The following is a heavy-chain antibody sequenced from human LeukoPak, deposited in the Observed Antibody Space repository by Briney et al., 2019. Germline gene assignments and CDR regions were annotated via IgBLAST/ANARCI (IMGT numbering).Heavy chain of an antibody. V-gene: IGHV4-39*07. D-gene: IGHD3-10*01. CDR1: GASISSGSNY. CDR2: IYSSGST. CDR3: ARAARSPVFGAYYYGSGSYSAPLGV. J-gene: IGHJ6*04. Sequence: PSETLSLTCSVSGASISSGSNYWGWIRQPPGKTLEWIGSIYSSGSTYYNPSLKSRVIIIIDTPKNHFSLTLSSVTAADTAVYYCARAARSPVFGAYYYGSGSYSAPLGVWGKGTTVTVSS.